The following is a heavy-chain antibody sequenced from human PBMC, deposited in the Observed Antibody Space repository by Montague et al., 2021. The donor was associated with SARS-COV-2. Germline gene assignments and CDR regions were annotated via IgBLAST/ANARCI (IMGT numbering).Heavy chain of an antibody. Sequence: SRRLSLSASGFTLSSYWMYWVRQAPGKGLVWISRIHYDGSSTNYADSVKGRFTISRDTAKNTLYLQMNSLRAEDTAVHYCARAYYTGLYPFDYWGQGTLVTVSS. D-gene: IGHD2-8*02. CDR2: IHYDGSST. CDR1: GFTLSSYW. V-gene: IGHV3-74*01. CDR3: ARAYYTGLYPFDY. J-gene: IGHJ4*02.